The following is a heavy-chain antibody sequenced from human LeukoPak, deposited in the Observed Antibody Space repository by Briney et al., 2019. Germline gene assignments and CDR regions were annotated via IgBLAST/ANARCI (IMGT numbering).Heavy chain of an antibody. V-gene: IGHV4-59*11. D-gene: IGHD3-22*01. Sequence: SETLSLTCTVSGGSISSHYWSWTRQPPGKGLEWIGYIYYSGSTNYNPSLKSRVTISVDTSKNQFSLKLSSVTAADTAVYYCAQSYDSSGSQNYYYYYMDVWGKGTTVTVSS. CDR1: GGSISSHY. J-gene: IGHJ6*03. CDR2: IYYSGST. CDR3: AQSYDSSGSQNYYYYYMDV.